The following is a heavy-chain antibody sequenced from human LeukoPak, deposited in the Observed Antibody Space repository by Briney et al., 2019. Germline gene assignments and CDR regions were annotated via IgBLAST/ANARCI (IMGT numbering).Heavy chain of an antibody. J-gene: IGHJ5*02. CDR3: ARGDTALGNWFDP. CDR1: GGTFNNYA. V-gene: IGHV1-69*04. D-gene: IGHD5-18*01. CDR2: IIPVLGTA. Sequence: GASVKVSCKASGGTFNNYAVSWVRQAPGQGLEWMGRIIPVLGTADSAQKFQGRATTTAYKSTGTAYMELSSLRSEDTAVYYCARGDTALGNWFDPWGQGTLVTVSS.